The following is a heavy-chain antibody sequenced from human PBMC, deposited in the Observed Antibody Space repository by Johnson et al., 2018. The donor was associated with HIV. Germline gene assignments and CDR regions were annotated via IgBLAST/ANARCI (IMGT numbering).Heavy chain of an antibody. V-gene: IGHV3-20*04. D-gene: IGHD3-3*01. CDR2: INWNGGST. CDR3: AKDIRSGSGYYNDAFDI. J-gene: IGHJ3*02. CDR1: GFTFDDYG. Sequence: MQLVESGGGVVRPGGSLRLSCVASGFTFDDYGMSWVRQAPGKGLEWVSGINWNGGSTGYADSVKGRFTISRDNAKNSLYLQMNSLRAEDTALYYCAKDIRSGSGYYNDAFDIWGQGTMVTVSS.